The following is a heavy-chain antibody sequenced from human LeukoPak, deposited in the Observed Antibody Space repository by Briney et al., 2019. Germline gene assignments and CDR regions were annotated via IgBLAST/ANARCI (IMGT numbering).Heavy chain of an antibody. J-gene: IGHJ4*02. D-gene: IGHD3-10*01. CDR3: ARVVGITMVRGVPLFDY. V-gene: IGHV3-30*03. CDR2: ISYDGSNK. CDR1: GFTFSSYG. Sequence: GGSLRLSCAASGFTFSSYGMHWVRQAPGKGLEWVAIISYDGSNKYYADSVKGRFTISRDNSKNTLYLQMNSLRAEDTAVYYCARVVGITMVRGVPLFDYWGQGTLVTVSS.